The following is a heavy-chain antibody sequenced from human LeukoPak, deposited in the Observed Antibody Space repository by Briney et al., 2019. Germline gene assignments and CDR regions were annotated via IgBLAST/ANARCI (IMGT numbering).Heavy chain of an antibody. CDR1: GYIFTSQY. CDR2: INPSGGGT. D-gene: IGHD3-22*01. V-gene: IGHV1-46*01. J-gene: IGHJ4*02. CDR3: ARGWNYDSSGYYYLAY. Sequence: ASVKVSCKASGYIFTSQYMHWVRQAPGQGLEWMGIINPSGGGTSYAEKFQGRVTMTRDTSTSTFYMELSSLRSEDSAVYYCARGWNYDSSGYYYLAYWGQGTLVIVSS.